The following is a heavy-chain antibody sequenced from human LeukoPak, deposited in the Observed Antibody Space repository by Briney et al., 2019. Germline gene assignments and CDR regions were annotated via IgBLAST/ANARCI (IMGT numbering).Heavy chain of an antibody. CDR1: GFTFSSYE. V-gene: IGHV3-48*03. Sequence: QAGGSLRLSCAASGFTFSSYEMNWVRQAPGKGLEWVSYISSSGSTIYYADSVKGRFTISRDNAKNSLYLQMNSLRAEDTALYYCAKGYSSSWYLRYYFDYWGQGTLVTVSS. CDR3: AKGYSSSWYLRYYFDY. D-gene: IGHD6-13*01. J-gene: IGHJ4*02. CDR2: ISSSGSTI.